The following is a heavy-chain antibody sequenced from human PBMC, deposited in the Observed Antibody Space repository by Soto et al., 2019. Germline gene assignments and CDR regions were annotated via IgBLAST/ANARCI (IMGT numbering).Heavy chain of an antibody. D-gene: IGHD4-17*01. Sequence: QLQLQESGPGLVKPSETLSLTCTVSGGSISSSSYYWGWIRQPPGKGLEWIGSIYYSGSTYYNPSLKSRVTISVDTSKNQFSLKLSSVTAADTAVYYCARYPQTTVTTFGLDYWGQGTLVTVSS. J-gene: IGHJ4*02. CDR1: GGSISSSSYY. V-gene: IGHV4-39*01. CDR2: IYYSGST. CDR3: ARYPQTTVTTFGLDY.